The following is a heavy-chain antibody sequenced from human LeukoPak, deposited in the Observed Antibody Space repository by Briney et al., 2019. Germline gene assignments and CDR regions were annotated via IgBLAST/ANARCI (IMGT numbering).Heavy chain of an antibody. J-gene: IGHJ5*02. CDR3: ARGIKYSSRINGFDP. D-gene: IGHD3-22*01. CDR1: GGSISSGSYY. V-gene: IGHV4-61*02. Sequence: PSETLSLTCSVSGGSISSGSYYWSWIRQPAGKGLEWIGRIYTSGSTNYNPSLKSRVTILLDTSKNQLSLKLSSVTAADTAVYYCARGIKYSSRINGFDPWGQGTLVTVSS. CDR2: IYTSGST.